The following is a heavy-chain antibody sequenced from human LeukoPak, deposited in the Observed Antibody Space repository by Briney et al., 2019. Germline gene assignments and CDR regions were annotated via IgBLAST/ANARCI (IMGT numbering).Heavy chain of an antibody. D-gene: IGHD2-21*01. Sequence: PGGSLRLSCVGSGFSLSGDWMTWVRQAPGTGLEWVANIKEDGGETYYVDSVKGRFTISRDNAKNSLDLQMNNLRAEDTAVYFCARPVNRLFLFWGPGPLVTVSS. V-gene: IGHV3-7*01. CDR2: IKEDGGET. CDR1: GFSLSGDW. J-gene: IGHJ4*02. CDR3: ARPVNRLFLF.